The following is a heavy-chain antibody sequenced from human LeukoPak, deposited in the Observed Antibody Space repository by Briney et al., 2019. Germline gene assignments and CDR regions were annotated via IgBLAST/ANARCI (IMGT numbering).Heavy chain of an antibody. CDR1: GCTFSSYS. CDR2: SNSSSSYI. V-gene: IGHV3-21*01. CDR3: ARDRSGYPKY. D-gene: IGHD5-12*01. J-gene: IGHJ4*02. Sequence: GGSLRLSCAASGCTFSSYSMNWVRIAPRKGLEWVSSSNSSSSYIYYADSVKGRFTISRDNAKNSLYLQMNSLRAEDTAVYYCARDRSGYPKYWGQGTLVTVSS.